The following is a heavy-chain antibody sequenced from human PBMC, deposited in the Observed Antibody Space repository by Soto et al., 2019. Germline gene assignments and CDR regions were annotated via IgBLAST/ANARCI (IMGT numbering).Heavy chain of an antibody. D-gene: IGHD2-15*01. J-gene: IGHJ4*02. CDR3: ARYTHCSGGSCYSPDY. CDR2: ISAYNGNT. CDR1: GYTFTSYG. Sequence: ASEKVSCRASGYTFTSYGIIWVREATGQGHEWMGSISAYNGNTNYAQKLQGRVTMTTDTSTSTAYMELRSLRSDDTAVYYCARYTHCSGGSCYSPDYWGQGTLVTVSS. V-gene: IGHV1-18*01.